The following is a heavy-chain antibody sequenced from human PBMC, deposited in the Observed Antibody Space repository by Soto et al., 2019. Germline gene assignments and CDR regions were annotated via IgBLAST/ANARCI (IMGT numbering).Heavy chain of an antibody. CDR3: ASYGAIAAPGTG. J-gene: IGHJ4*02. CDR1: GFTFDDYT. Sequence: GGSLRLSCAASGFTFDDYTMHWVRQAPGKGLEWVSLISWDGGSTYYADSVKGRFTISRDNSKNSLYLQMNSLRAEETAVYYCASYGAIAAPGTGWGQGTRVTVSS. D-gene: IGHD6-13*01. V-gene: IGHV3-43*01. CDR2: ISWDGGST.